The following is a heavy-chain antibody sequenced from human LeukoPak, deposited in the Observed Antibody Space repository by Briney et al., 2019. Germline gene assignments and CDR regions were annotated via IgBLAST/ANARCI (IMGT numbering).Heavy chain of an antibody. V-gene: IGHV4-4*02. CDR2: IYHSGSA. CDR3: ARFTPQGYGWGGYNRFDP. CDR1: VVSLSSITS. J-gene: IGHJ5*02. Sequence: TLCLSSAVSVVSLSSITSWTWVRQPPGKGLEWIGGIYHSGSATYTPPPKSRVTISVDTSKNQFSLNLTSVTAADTAVYHCARFTPQGYGWGGYNRFDPWGQGTLVTVSS. D-gene: IGHD3-16*01.